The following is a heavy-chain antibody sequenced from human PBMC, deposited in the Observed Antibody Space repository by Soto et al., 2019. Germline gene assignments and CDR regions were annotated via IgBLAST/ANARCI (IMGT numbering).Heavy chain of an antibody. CDR3: VAGIDY. J-gene: IGHJ4*02. V-gene: IGHV4-39*01. D-gene: IGHD6-19*01. Sequence: QLQLQESGRGLVKPSETLSLTCTVSGGSIISSSYYWGWIRQPPGKGLEWVGSIYHSGSTYYTPSLKSRVTISVDTSKNQFSLKVSSVTAADSAVYYCVAGIDYWCQGTLVTVSS. CDR2: IYHSGST. CDR1: GGSIISSSYY.